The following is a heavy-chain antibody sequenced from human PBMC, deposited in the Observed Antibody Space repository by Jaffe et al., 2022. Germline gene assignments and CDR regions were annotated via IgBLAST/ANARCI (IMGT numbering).Heavy chain of an antibody. Sequence: QVQLQQWGAGLLKPSETLSLTCAVYGGSFSGYYWSWIRQPPGKGLEWIGEINHSGSTNYNPSLKSRVTISVDTSKNQFSLKLSSVTAADTAVYYCARGRYGDSGYFDYWGQGTLVTVSS. CDR1: GGSFSGYY. CDR3: ARGRYGDSGYFDY. D-gene: IGHD4-17*01. V-gene: IGHV4-34*01. J-gene: IGHJ4*02. CDR2: INHSGST.